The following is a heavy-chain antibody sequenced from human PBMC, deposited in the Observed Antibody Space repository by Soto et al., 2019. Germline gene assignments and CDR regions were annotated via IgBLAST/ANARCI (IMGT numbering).Heavy chain of an antibody. CDR2: IYYSGST. CDR1: GGSVSSGSYY. D-gene: IGHD6-6*01. Sequence: QVQLQESGPGLVKPSETLSLTCTVSGGSVSSGSYYWSWIRQPPGKGLEWIGYIYYSGSTNYNPYLKSRVTISVDTSKNQFSLKLSSVTAADTAVYYCARDSRGVSSSSLDYGMDVWGQGTTVTVSS. CDR3: ARDSRGVSSSSLDYGMDV. J-gene: IGHJ6*02. V-gene: IGHV4-61*01.